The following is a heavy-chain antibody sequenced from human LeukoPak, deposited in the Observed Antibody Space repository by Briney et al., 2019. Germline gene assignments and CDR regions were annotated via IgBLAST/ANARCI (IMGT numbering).Heavy chain of an antibody. CDR2: IIPIFGAA. CDR1: GGTFSSYA. J-gene: IGHJ4*02. Sequence: ASVKVSCKASGGTFSSYAISWVRQAPGQGLEWMGGIIPIFGAANYAQKFQGRVTITADKSTSTAYMELSSLRSEDTAVYYCARDPHYYDSSCYYLDYWGQGTLVTVSS. D-gene: IGHD3-22*01. CDR3: ARDPHYYDSSCYYLDY. V-gene: IGHV1-69*06.